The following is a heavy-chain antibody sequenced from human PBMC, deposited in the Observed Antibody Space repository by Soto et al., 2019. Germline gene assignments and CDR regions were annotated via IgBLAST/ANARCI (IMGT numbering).Heavy chain of an antibody. Sequence: LAISXDVCGKRMSEDIWWSWVRQPPGKGLEWIGEVHHSKGALYNPSLTSRVTVSADVFSNKFFLEVRSVGTADTAVYYCAREGRYNLNSWGQGTPVTVSS. D-gene: IGHD1-26*01. CDR1: GKRMSEDIW. V-gene: IGHV4-4*02. CDR2: VHHSKGA. J-gene: IGHJ4*02. CDR3: AREGRYNLNS.